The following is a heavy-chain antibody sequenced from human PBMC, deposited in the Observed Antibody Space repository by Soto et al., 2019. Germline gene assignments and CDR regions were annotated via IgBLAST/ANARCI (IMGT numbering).Heavy chain of an antibody. CDR1: GGSISSSGYY. CDR2: IYYSGST. V-gene: IGHV4-31*03. J-gene: IGHJ6*02. D-gene: IGHD1-26*01. Sequence: PSETLSLTCTVSGGSISSSGYYWSWIRQHPGKGLEWIGYIYYSGSTYYNPSLKSRLTMSVDTSKSQFSLKLSSVTAADTAVYYCARVSGSYYYGMDVWGQGTTVTVSS. CDR3: ARVSGSYYYGMDV.